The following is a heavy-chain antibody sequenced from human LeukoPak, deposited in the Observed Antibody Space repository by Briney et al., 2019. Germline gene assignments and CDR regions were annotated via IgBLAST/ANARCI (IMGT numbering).Heavy chain of an antibody. D-gene: IGHD3-22*01. V-gene: IGHV4-39*07. J-gene: IGHJ4*02. CDR1: GGSISSSSYY. CDR3: ARAKRDYYDSSGYYYD. Sequence: SETLSLTCTVSGGSISSSSYYWGWIRLPPGKGLEWIGSIYYSGSTYYNPSLKSRVTISVDTSKNQFSLKLSSVTAADTAVYYCARAKRDYYDSSGYYYDWGQGTLVTVSS. CDR2: IYYSGST.